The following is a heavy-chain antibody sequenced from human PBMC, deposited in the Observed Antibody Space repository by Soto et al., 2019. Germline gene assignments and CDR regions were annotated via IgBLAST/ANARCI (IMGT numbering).Heavy chain of an antibody. CDR1: GFTFSSYA. CDR2: ISGSGGST. D-gene: IGHD1-26*01. J-gene: IGHJ4*02. CDR3: ARRGSGSYYDY. V-gene: IGHV3-23*01. Sequence: EAQLLESGGGLVQPGGSLRLSCAASGFTFSSYAMRWVRQAPVKGLEWLSAISGSGGSTYYADSVKGRFTISRDNSKNTLYLQMNSLRAEDTAVYYCARRGSGSYYDYWGQGTLVTVSS.